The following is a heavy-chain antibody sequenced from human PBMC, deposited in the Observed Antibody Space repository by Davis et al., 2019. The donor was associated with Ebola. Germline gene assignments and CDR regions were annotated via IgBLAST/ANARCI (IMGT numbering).Heavy chain of an antibody. CDR3: ARDPWFGGTEGMDV. Sequence: PSETLSLTCAVYGGSFSGYYWSWIRQHPGKGLEWIGYIYYSGSTYYNPSLKSRVTISVDTSKNQFSLKLSSVTAADTAVYYCARDPWFGGTEGMDVWGQGTTVTVSS. D-gene: IGHD3-10*01. CDR1: GGSFSGYY. J-gene: IGHJ6*02. CDR2: IYYSGST. V-gene: IGHV4-59*01.